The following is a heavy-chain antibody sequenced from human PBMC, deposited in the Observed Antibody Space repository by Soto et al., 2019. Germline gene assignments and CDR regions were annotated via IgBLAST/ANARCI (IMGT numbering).Heavy chain of an antibody. CDR2: IYYSGST. CDR3: ARVTRSGGNSYYYYMDV. V-gene: IGHV4-59*01. Sequence: SETLSLTCTVSGGSISSYYWSWIRQPPGKGLEWIGYIYYSGSTNYNPSLKSRVTISVDTSKNQFSLKLSSVTAADTAVYYCARVTRSGGNSYYYYMDVWGKGTTVTVSS. D-gene: IGHD3-16*01. J-gene: IGHJ6*03. CDR1: GGSISSYY.